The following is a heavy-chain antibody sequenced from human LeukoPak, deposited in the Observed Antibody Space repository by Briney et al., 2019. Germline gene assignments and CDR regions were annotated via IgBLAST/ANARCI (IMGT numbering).Heavy chain of an antibody. CDR1: GFTFSSYW. CDR2: IKQDGSEK. V-gene: IGHV3-7*01. J-gene: IGHJ3*02. CDR3: ARVSDILTGYGAFDI. D-gene: IGHD3-9*01. Sequence: GGSLRLSCAASGFTFSSYWMSWVRQAPGKGLEWVAYIKQDGSEKYYVDSVKGRFTISRDNAKNSLYLQMNSLRAEDTAVYYCARVSDILTGYGAFDIWGQGTMVTVSS.